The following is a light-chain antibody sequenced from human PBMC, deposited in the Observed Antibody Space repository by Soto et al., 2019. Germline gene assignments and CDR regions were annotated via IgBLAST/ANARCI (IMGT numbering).Light chain of an antibody. Sequence: QPVLTHSSSASASLGSSVTLTCTLSSGPSSYIIAWHQQQPGKAPRYLMKLEGSGSYNKGSGVPDRFSGSSSGADRYLTISNLQFEDEADYYCETWDSNTHTVFGGGTKLTGL. J-gene: IGLJ3*02. CDR2: LEGSGSY. V-gene: IGLV4-60*02. CDR1: SGPSSYI. CDR3: ETWDSNTHTV.